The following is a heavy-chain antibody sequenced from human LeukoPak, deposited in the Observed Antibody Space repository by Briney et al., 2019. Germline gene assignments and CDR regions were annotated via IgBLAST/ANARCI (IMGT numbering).Heavy chain of an antibody. D-gene: IGHD1-26*01. V-gene: IGHV4-4*07. CDR2: IYTSGST. CDR1: GGSISSYY. J-gene: IGHJ4*02. Sequence: SETLSLTCTVSGGSISSYYWSWIRQPVGKGLEWIGCIYTSGSTNYNASLKSRVSMSVDTSKNQFSLKLSSVTAADTAVFYCARENSGSYREFDYWGQGTLVTVSS. CDR3: ARENSGSYREFDY.